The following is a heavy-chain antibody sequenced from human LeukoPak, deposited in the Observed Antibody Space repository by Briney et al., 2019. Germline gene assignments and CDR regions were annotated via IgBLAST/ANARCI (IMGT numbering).Heavy chain of an antibody. V-gene: IGHV4-34*01. D-gene: IGHD5-12*01. J-gene: IGHJ6*03. CDR1: GGSFSGYY. Sequence: SETLSLTCAVSGGSFSGYYWSWIRQTPGKGLEWIGEINHSVSTKYNPSLKSRVTISVDTSKNQLSLKVSSVAPADTAVYYCARAQRGRYYYYYYMDVWGKGATVSVSS. CDR2: INHSVST. CDR3: ARAQRGRYYYYYYMDV.